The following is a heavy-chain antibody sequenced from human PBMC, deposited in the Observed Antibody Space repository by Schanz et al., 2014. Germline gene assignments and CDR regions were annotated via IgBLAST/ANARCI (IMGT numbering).Heavy chain of an antibody. V-gene: IGHV3-30*18. CDR2: ISYDGSKE. J-gene: IGHJ4*02. Sequence: VQLVESGGGLVQPGGSLRLSCAASGFMFSSYGMHWVRQAPGKGLEWVGGISYDGSKESYADSVKGRFTISRDNFKGDLYLQMSRLRDEGADVYYCAKVRYSSGWRGDYFDEWGQGTMVTVAS. D-gene: IGHD6-25*01. CDR1: GFMFSSYG. CDR3: AKVRYSSGWRGDYFDE.